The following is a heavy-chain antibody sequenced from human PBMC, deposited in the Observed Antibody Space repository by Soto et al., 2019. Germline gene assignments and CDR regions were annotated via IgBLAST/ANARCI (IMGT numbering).Heavy chain of an antibody. CDR3: ARDHSSGWYESNWFDP. Sequence: ASVKVSCKASGYTFTSYAMHWVRQAPGQRLEWMGWINAGNGNTKYSQKFQGRVTITRDTSASTAYMELSSLRSEDTAVYYCARDHSSGWYESNWFDPWGQGTLVTVAS. J-gene: IGHJ5*02. D-gene: IGHD6-19*01. CDR1: GYTFTSYA. V-gene: IGHV1-3*01. CDR2: INAGNGNT.